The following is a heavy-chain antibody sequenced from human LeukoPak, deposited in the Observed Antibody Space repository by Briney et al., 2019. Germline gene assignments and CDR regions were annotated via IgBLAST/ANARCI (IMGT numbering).Heavy chain of an antibody. D-gene: IGHD5-18*01. CDR2: IYSGGST. Sequence: GGSLRLSRAASGFTVSSNYMSWVRQAPGKGLEWVSVIYSGGSTYYADSVKGRFTISRHNSKNTLYLQMNSLRAEDTAVYYCARDRDTASGYAFDIWGQGTMVTVSS. J-gene: IGHJ3*02. CDR3: ARDRDTASGYAFDI. CDR1: GFTVSSNY. V-gene: IGHV3-53*04.